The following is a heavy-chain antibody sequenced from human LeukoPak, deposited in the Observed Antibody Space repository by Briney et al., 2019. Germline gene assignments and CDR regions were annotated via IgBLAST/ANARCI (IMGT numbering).Heavy chain of an antibody. CDR3: ARGPTPLFWSLTLRMVRNWFDP. D-gene: IGHD3-3*01. V-gene: IGHV4-34*01. CDR1: GGSFSGYY. Sequence: ASETLSLTCAVYGGSFSGYYWSWIRQPPGKGLEWIGEINHSGSTNYNPSLKSRATISVDTSKNQFSLKLSSVTAADTAVYYCARGPTPLFWSLTLRMVRNWFDPWGQGTLVTVSS. J-gene: IGHJ5*02. CDR2: INHSGST.